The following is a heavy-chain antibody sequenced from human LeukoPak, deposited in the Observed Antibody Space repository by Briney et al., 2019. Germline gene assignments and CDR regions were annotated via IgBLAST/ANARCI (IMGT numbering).Heavy chain of an antibody. V-gene: IGHV3-7*03. CDR1: GFTFSSYW. D-gene: IGHD6-19*01. CDR2: IKQDGSEK. J-gene: IGHJ4*02. Sequence: GGSLRLSCAASGFTFSSYWMSWVRQAPGKGLEWVANIKQDGSEKYYVDSVKGRFTISRDNAKNSLYLQMNSLRAEDTALYYCAKDVYSSGWYYFDYWGQGTLVTVSS. CDR3: AKDVYSSGWYYFDY.